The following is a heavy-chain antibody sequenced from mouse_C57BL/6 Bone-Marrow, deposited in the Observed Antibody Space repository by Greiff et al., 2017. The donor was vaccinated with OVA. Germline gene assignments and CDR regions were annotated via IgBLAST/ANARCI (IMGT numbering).Heavy chain of an antibody. V-gene: IGHV1-59*01. CDR1: GYTFTSYW. CDR2: IDPSDSYT. J-gene: IGHJ4*01. Sequence: QVQLQQPGAELVRPGTSVKLSCKASGYTFTSYWMHWVKQRPGQGLEWIGVIDPSDSYTNYNQKFKGKATLTVDTSSSTAYMQLSSLTSEDSAFYYCARSEDSYAMDYWGQGTSVTVSS. CDR3: ARSEDSYAMDY.